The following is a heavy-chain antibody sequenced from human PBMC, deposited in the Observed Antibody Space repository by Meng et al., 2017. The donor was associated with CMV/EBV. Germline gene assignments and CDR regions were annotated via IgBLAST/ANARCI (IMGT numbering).Heavy chain of an antibody. CDR2: IYYSGST. D-gene: IGHD1-1*01. CDR3: ARELEPSYGMDV. V-gene: IGHV4-59*01. CDR1: GGSISSYY. Sequence: ESLKISCTVSGGSISSYYWSWIRQPPGKGLEWIGYIYYSGSTNYNPSLKSRVTISVDTSKNQFSLKLSSVTAADTAVYYFARELEPSYGMDVWGQGTTVTVSS. J-gene: IGHJ6*02.